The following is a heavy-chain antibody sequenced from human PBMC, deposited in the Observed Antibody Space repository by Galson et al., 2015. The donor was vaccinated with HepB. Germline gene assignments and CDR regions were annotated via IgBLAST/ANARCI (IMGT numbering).Heavy chain of an antibody. V-gene: IGHV3-48*02. D-gene: IGHD4/OR15-4a*01. J-gene: IGHJ4*02. CDR2: ITSSSTTI. CDR3: ARVYQDHSGVDY. Sequence: SLRLSCAASGFTFSYYHMNWVRQAPGKGLEWISYITSSSTTIHYADSVRGRFTISSDNAKNSLYLQMNNLRDDDTATYYCARVYQDHSGVDYWGQGTLVTVSS. CDR1: GFTFSYYH.